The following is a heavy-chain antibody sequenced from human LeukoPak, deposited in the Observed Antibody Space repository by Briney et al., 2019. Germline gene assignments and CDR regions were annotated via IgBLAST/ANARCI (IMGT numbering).Heavy chain of an antibody. V-gene: IGHV1-2*02. CDR3: AVILTGYYKEDAFDI. Sequence: GRSLRLSCAASGYTFTGYYMHWVRQAPGQGLEWMGWINPNSGGTNYAQKFQGRVTMTRDTSISTAYMELSRLRSDDTAVYYCAVILTGYYKEDAFDIWGQGTMVTVSS. CDR1: GYTFTGYY. J-gene: IGHJ3*02. CDR2: INPNSGGT. D-gene: IGHD3-9*01.